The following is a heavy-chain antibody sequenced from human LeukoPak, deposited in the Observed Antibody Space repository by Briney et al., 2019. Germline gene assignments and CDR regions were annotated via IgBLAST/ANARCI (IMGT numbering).Heavy chain of an antibody. CDR3: ARDDYGVFDAFDV. CDR1: GGSISSHY. Sequence: SETLSLTCTVSGGSISSHYWSWIRQPPGKGLEWIGYIYSSGSTNYNPSLKSRVTISLDTSKNQFSLHLTSVTAADTAVYFCARDDYGVFDAFDVWGQGTVVTVSS. D-gene: IGHD4-17*01. V-gene: IGHV4-4*08. CDR2: IYSSGST. J-gene: IGHJ3*01.